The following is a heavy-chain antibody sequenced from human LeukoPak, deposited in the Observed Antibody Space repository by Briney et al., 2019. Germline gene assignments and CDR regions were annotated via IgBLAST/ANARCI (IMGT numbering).Heavy chain of an antibody. Sequence: GGSLRLSCAASGFTFDDYAMHWVRRAPGKGLEWVSGISWNSGSIGYADSVKGRFTISRDNAKNSLYLQMNSLRAEDTALYYCAKDSGYDILTVGAFDIWGQGTMVTVSS. D-gene: IGHD3-9*01. CDR2: ISWNSGSI. CDR1: GFTFDDYA. V-gene: IGHV3-9*01. CDR3: AKDSGYDILTVGAFDI. J-gene: IGHJ3*02.